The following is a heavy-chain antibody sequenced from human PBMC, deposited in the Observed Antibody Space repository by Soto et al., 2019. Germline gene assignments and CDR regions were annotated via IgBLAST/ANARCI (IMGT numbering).Heavy chain of an antibody. CDR3: AKAPYYYDSSGYYTVSYYFDY. D-gene: IGHD3-22*01. CDR1: GFTINTYT. CDR2: ISGSSGST. Sequence: GGSLRLSCSASGFTINTYTMGWVRLAPGKGLEWVSTISGSSGSTYYADSVKGRFTISRDNSKNTLYLQMNSLRAEDTAVYYCAKAPYYYDSSGYYTVSYYFDYWGQGTLVTVSS. V-gene: IGHV3-23*01. J-gene: IGHJ4*02.